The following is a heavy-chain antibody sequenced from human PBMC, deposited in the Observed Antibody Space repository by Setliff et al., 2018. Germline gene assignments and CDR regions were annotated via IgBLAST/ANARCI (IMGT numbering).Heavy chain of an antibody. Sequence: PGESLKISCKASGHNFLDYWIGWVRQMPGKGLEWMGIIYPDDSDTRYSPSVQGPFTISADKSISTAYLQWSSLKASDTAFYYCARRRRFDSGGPRSPWYFDLWGRGTLVTVSS. CDR3: ARRRRFDSGGPRSPWYFDL. J-gene: IGHJ2*01. CDR1: GHNFLDYW. D-gene: IGHD3-22*01. V-gene: IGHV5-51*01. CDR2: IYPDDSDT.